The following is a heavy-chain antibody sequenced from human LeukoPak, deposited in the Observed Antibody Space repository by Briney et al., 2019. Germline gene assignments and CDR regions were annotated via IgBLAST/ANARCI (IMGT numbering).Heavy chain of an antibody. J-gene: IGHJ4*02. D-gene: IGHD5-12*01. CDR2: IYSSGTT. CDR3: GRQGYTASHYFLDY. Sequence: PSETLSLTCTVSSGSINSYFWGWVRQPARKGLEWLGRIYSSGTTHYNPSLKSRLTMSVDTSKNQFSLNLRSVTAADTAIYYCGRQGYTASHYFLDYWSQGTLVSVSS. V-gene: IGHV4-4*07. CDR1: SGSINSYF.